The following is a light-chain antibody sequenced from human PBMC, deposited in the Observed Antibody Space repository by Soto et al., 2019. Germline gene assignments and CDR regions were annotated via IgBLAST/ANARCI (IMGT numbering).Light chain of an antibody. J-gene: IGKJ1*01. V-gene: IGKV3-20*01. Sequence: EIVFTQSPDTLSLSPGERATLSCRSSQSVFSNYLAWYQQKPGQAPRLLIYGAYNRATGIPDRFSGSGSGTEFTPTISRLGHEDFAVYFCQQYGSSPRTFGQGTKVDIK. CDR2: GAY. CDR1: QSVFSNY. CDR3: QQYGSSPRT.